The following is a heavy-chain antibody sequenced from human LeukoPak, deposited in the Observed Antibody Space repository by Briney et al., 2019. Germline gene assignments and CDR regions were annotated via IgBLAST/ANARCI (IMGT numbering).Heavy chain of an antibody. CDR3: AREGWGFYGSGSNPSMDYYYYYMDV. Sequence: PGGSLRLSCAASGFTFSSYAMHWVRQAPGKGLEWVANIKQDGSGKYYVDSVKGRFTISRDNAKNSLYLQMNSLRAEDTAVYYCAREGWGFYGSGSNPSMDYYYYYMDVWGKGTTVTVSS. D-gene: IGHD3-10*01. CDR1: GFTFSSYA. V-gene: IGHV3-7*01. CDR2: IKQDGSGK. J-gene: IGHJ6*03.